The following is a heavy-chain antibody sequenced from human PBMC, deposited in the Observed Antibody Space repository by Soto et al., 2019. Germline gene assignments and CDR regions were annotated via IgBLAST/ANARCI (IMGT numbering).Heavy chain of an antibody. CDR2: IYSDGRT. D-gene: IGHD3-10*01. Sequence: EVLLVESGGGLIQPGGSLRLSCTASELTVSSNYMIWVRQAPGKGLEWVSLIYSDGRTLYADYVKGRFTPSRNDWKNTVYLQMNSLRADDTGVYYYARAYGSGSYFSDYWGQGTLVTVSS. CDR3: ARAYGSGSYFSDY. J-gene: IGHJ4*02. CDR1: ELTVSSNY. V-gene: IGHV3-53*01.